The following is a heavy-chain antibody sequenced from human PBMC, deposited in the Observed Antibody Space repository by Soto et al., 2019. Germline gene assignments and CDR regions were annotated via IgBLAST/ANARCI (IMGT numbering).Heavy chain of an antibody. V-gene: IGHV3-21*01. CDR3: AKDTAMAPYYYYYGMDV. CDR2: ISSSSSYI. D-gene: IGHD5-18*01. CDR1: GFTFSSYS. J-gene: IGHJ6*02. Sequence: GGSLRLSCAASGFTFSSYSMNWVRQAPGKGLEWVSSISSSSSYIYYADSVKGRFTISRDNAKNSLYLQMNSLRAEDTAVYYCAKDTAMAPYYYYYGMDVWGQGTTVTVSS.